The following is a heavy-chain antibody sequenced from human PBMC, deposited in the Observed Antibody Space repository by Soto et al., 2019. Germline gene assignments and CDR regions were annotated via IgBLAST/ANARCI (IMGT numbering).Heavy chain of an antibody. J-gene: IGHJ6*03. V-gene: IGHV3-23*01. CDR1: GFTFSNYA. CDR3: ARDNLRYCNTTDYSPHDLDV. Sequence: PGGSLRLSCAASGFTFSNYAMSWVRQAPGKGLEWVSGISGRGGGAYYADSVKGRFTISRDNSKNTLYLQMNSLRAEDTAVYYCARDNLRYCNTTDYSPHDLDVCGKRTTVTVS. D-gene: IGHD2-2*01. CDR2: ISGRGGGA.